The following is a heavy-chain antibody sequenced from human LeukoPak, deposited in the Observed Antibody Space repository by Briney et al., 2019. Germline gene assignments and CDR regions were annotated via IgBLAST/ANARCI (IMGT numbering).Heavy chain of an antibody. CDR3: AGGATGWYNWFDP. V-gene: IGHV1-2*02. Sequence: GASVKVSCKASGYTFTGYFMHWVRQAPGQGLEWMGWMNPNSGGTNYAQNFQGRVTMTRDTSISTAYMELSSLRSEDTAVYYCAGGATGWYNWFDPWGQGTLVTVSS. D-gene: IGHD1-26*01. CDR1: GYTFTGYF. CDR2: MNPNSGGT. J-gene: IGHJ5*02.